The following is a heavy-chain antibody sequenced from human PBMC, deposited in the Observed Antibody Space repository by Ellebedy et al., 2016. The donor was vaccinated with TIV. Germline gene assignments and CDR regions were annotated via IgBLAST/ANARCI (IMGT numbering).Heavy chain of an antibody. J-gene: IGHJ4*02. D-gene: IGHD2-8*01. CDR2: IRSRTNNYAT. Sequence: GESLKISXAASGFSFSDSSIHWVRQASGKGLEWAGRIRSRTNNYATAYAESVKGRFTISRDDSKNTAYLQMDSLKSDDTAVYFCTREDTKPFDCWGQGILVIVSA. CDR3: TREDTKPFDC. CDR1: GFSFSDSS. V-gene: IGHV3-73*01.